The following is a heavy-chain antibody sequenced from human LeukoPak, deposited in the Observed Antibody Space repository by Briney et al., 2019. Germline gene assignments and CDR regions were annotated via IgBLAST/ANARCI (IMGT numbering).Heavy chain of an antibody. D-gene: IGHD2-15*01. CDR2: ISSSSSTI. J-gene: IGHJ4*02. Sequence: PGGSLRLSCAASGFTFSSYSMNWVRQAPGRGLEWVSYISSSSSTIYYADSVKGRFTISRDNAKNSLYLQMNSLRAEDTAVYYCARVPGNDRGRQVVVADPVDYWGQGTLVTVSS. CDR3: ARVPGNDRGRQVVVADPVDY. CDR1: GFTFSSYS. V-gene: IGHV3-48*04.